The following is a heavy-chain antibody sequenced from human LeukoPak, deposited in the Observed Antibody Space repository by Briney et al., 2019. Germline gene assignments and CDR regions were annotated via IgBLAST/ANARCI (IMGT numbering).Heavy chain of an antibody. CDR2: IYTSGST. CDR3: ARVRDDILTGYSYFDY. Sequence: PSETLSLTCTVSGGSISSYYWSWIRQPAGKGLEWIGRIYTSGSTNYNPSLKSRVTMSVDTSKNQFSLKLSSVTAADTAVYYCARVRDDILTGYSYFDYWGQGTLVTVSS. CDR1: GGSISSYY. V-gene: IGHV4-4*07. D-gene: IGHD3-9*01. J-gene: IGHJ4*02.